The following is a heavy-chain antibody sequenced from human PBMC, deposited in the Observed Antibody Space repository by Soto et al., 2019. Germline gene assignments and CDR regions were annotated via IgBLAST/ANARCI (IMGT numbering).Heavy chain of an antibody. Sequence: QVQLEQSGAEVKKPGSSVKVSCKASGGTLSDHGVAWLRQAPGQGLEWMGGTIPVFKSAKYAQNFQGRVTVTADKFTNIAYMELSSLRSEDTALYFCARGVYGSGNYYTGPSAFDMWGQGTMVIVSS. D-gene: IGHD3-10*01. J-gene: IGHJ3*02. CDR1: GGTLSDHG. CDR2: TIPVFKSA. CDR3: ARGVYGSGNYYTGPSAFDM. V-gene: IGHV1-69*06.